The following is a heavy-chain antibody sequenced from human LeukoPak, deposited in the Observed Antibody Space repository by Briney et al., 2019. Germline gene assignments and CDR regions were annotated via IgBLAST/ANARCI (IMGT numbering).Heavy chain of an antibody. D-gene: IGHD6-19*01. CDR2: ISSSGSTR. CDR1: GSTFSSYE. Sequence: GGSLRLSCAASGSTFSSYEMNWVRQAPGKGLEWVSYISSSGSTRYYADSVKGRFTISRDNAKNSLYLQMNSLRAEDTAVYYCAREEQWLAKFDYWGQGTLVTVSS. CDR3: AREEQWLAKFDY. J-gene: IGHJ4*02. V-gene: IGHV3-48*03.